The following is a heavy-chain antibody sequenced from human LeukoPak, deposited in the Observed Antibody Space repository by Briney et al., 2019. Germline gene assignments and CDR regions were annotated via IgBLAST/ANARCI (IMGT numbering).Heavy chain of an antibody. D-gene: IGHD3-16*01. CDR1: GGSIRSYH. J-gene: IGHJ2*01. V-gene: IGHV4-4*07. CDR2: IYTSGNT. Sequence: SETLPLPYTVSGGSIRSYHWSWIRQPAGEGLEWVGLIYTSGNTKYNSSLKSRVSMSVDTSKNQFSLKLRSVTAADTAVYFCACLGCGRFFDLWGRGTLVTVSS. CDR3: ACLGCGRFFDL.